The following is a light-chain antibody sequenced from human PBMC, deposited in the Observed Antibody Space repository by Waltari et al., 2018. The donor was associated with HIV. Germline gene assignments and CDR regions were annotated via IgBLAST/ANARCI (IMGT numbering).Light chain of an antibody. CDR2: EVP. CDR3: SSYGDSLRVL. J-gene: IGLJ3*02. CDR1: SSDIGAYDS. V-gene: IGLV2-8*01. Sequence: QSALTQPPSASGSLGPSVTISCTGSSSDIGAYDSVSCFQQHPRSAPNLLLYEVPRRPSTVSVRFSGSRSGSTAFLTVAGLQPDDEATYFCSSYGDSLRVLFGGGTNVTVL.